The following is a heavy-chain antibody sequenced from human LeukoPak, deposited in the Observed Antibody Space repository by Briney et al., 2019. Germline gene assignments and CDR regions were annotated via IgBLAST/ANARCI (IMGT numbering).Heavy chain of an antibody. D-gene: IGHD3-22*01. CDR2: ISGSGGST. V-gene: IGHV3-23*01. J-gene: IGHJ4*02. Sequence: GGSLRLSCAASGFTFSSYGMSWVRQAPGKGLEWVSAISGSGGSTYFADSVKGRFTISRDNSKNTLYLQMNSLRAEDTAVYYCAKRDDSSGYYLRYFDYWSQGTLVTVSS. CDR3: AKRDDSSGYYLRYFDY. CDR1: GFTFSSYG.